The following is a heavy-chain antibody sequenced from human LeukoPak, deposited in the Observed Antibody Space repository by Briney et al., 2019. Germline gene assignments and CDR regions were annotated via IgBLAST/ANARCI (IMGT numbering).Heavy chain of an antibody. Sequence: ASVKVSCKASGYTFTDYYIHWVRQAPGQGLEWMGRINPNTGGTNYAQKFQGRVTMTRDTSITTAYMELSRLTSDDTAICYCAKVPPSITAAGNWLDPWGQGALVTVSS. CDR1: GYTFTDYY. J-gene: IGHJ5*02. CDR3: AKVPPSITAAGNWLDP. V-gene: IGHV1-2*06. D-gene: IGHD6-13*01. CDR2: INPNTGGT.